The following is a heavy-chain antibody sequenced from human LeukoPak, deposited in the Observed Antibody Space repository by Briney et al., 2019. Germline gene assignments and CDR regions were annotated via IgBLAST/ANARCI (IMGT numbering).Heavy chain of an antibody. CDR1: GGSISSYY. J-gene: IGHJ4*02. D-gene: IGHD4-23*01. Sequence: SETLSLTCTVSGGSISSYYWSWIRQPPGKGLEWIGYIYYSGSTNYNPSLKSRVTISVDTSKNQFSPKLSSVTAADTAVYYCARGNSDGPDYFDYWGQGTLVTVSS. V-gene: IGHV4-59*01. CDR2: IYYSGST. CDR3: ARGNSDGPDYFDY.